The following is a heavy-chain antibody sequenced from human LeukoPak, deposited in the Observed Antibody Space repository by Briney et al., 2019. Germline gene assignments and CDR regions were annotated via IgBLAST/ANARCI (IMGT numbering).Heavy chain of an antibody. J-gene: IGHJ4*02. CDR1: GYTFTSYG. D-gene: IGHD3-22*01. V-gene: IGHV1-18*01. CDR2: ISAYNGNT. Sequence: ASVKVSCKASGYTFTSYGISWVRQAPGQGLEWMGWISAYNGNTNYAQKLQGRVTMTTDTSTSTAYMEVRSLRSDDTAVYYCARPLGYYYDSSGELDYWGQGTLVTVSS. CDR3: ARPLGYYYDSSGELDY.